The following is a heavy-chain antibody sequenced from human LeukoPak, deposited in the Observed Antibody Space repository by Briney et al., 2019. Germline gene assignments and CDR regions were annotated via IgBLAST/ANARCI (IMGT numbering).Heavy chain of an antibody. V-gene: IGHV3-23*01. D-gene: IGHD2-8*01. CDR3: VRDTKDY. CDR1: GFTFSSSD. CDR2: ISDTGGRT. Sequence: GGSLRLSCAASGFTFSSSDMYWVRQAPGKGLEWVSVISDTGGRTNYADSVKGRFTISRDNSKNILYLQPNNLRADDTALYYCVRDTKDYWGQGTLVTVSS. J-gene: IGHJ4*02.